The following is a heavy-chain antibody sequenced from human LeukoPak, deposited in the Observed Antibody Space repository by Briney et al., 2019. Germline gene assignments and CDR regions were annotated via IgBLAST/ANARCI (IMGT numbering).Heavy chain of an antibody. Sequence: SETLSLTCTVSGGSISSYYWSWIRQPPGKGLEWIGYIYYSGSTNYNPSLKSRVTMSVDTSKNQFSLKLSSVTAADTAVYYCARGSSPARGWFDYWGQGTLVTVSS. V-gene: IGHV4-59*01. J-gene: IGHJ4*02. D-gene: IGHD2-15*01. CDR2: IYYSGST. CDR1: GGSISSYY. CDR3: ARGSSPARGWFDY.